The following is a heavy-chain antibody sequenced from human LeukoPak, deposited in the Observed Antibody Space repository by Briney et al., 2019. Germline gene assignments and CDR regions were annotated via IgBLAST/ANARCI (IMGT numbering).Heavy chain of an antibody. D-gene: IGHD6-13*01. Sequence: GGSLRLPCAASGFTFSTYAVSWVRQAPGKGLVWVSSISSSSSYIYYADSVKGRFTISRDNAKNSLYLQMNSLRAEDTAVYYCTRDSYTNTWHEEGRDYWGQGTLVAVSS. CDR2: ISSSSSYI. CDR3: TRDSYTNTWHEEGRDY. V-gene: IGHV3-21*01. CDR1: GFTFSTYA. J-gene: IGHJ4*02.